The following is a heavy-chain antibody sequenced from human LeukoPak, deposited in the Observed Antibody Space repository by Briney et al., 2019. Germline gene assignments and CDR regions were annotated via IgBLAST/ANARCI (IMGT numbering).Heavy chain of an antibody. CDR3: ARDQPAKYSSSRPGDY. D-gene: IGHD6-13*01. CDR1: GYTFTNYA. V-gene: IGHV1-3*02. Sequence: GASVKVSCKASGYTFTNYAIHWVRQAPGQRLEWMGWSSAGNGNTKYSQEFQDRVTITRDTSANTAYMELSSLRSDDTAVYYCARDQPAKYSSSRPGDYWGQGTLVTVSS. J-gene: IGHJ4*02. CDR2: SSAGNGNT.